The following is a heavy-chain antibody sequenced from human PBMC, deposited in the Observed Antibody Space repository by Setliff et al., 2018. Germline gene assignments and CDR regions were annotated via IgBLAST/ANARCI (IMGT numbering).Heavy chain of an antibody. CDR3: ARDRGSNNSPEDFDY. CDR2: IYADGST. V-gene: IGHV4-4*07. D-gene: IGHD1-20*01. J-gene: IGHJ4*02. CDR1: RGPINSHY. Sequence: SETLSLTCTVSRGPINSHYWSWIRQPAGKGLEWIGRIYADGSTNYNPSLKSRVTMSIDTSKNQLFLEVRSVTAADTAVYYCARDRGSNNSPEDFDYWGLGTLVTVS.